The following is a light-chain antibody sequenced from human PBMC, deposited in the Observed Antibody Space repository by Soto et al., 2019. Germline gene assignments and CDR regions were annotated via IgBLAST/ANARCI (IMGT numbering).Light chain of an antibody. Sequence: EIVLTQSPGTLSLSPRERATLSCRASQSVNDNYLAWYQHKPGQAPRLLIYGASSRAPGIPDRFSGSGSGTDFTLTISRLEPEDFAIYYCQQYAASPRTFGQGTKVEFK. J-gene: IGKJ1*01. V-gene: IGKV3-20*01. CDR3: QQYAASPRT. CDR2: GAS. CDR1: QSVNDNY.